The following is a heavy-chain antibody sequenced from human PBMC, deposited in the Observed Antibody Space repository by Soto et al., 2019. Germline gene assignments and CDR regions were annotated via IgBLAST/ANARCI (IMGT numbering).Heavy chain of an antibody. D-gene: IGHD3-10*01. CDR3: ARSPPSSYYGGSGTFGY. V-gene: IGHV4-4*02. J-gene: IGHJ4*02. CDR1: GGFTSTNNW. CDR2: AYHSGRT. Sequence: QLQLQESGPGLVRPSGTLSLTCAVSGGFTSTNNWWSWVRQPPGKGLEWIGDAYHSGRTEYNPSLKGRFSISVDKSKNQISLKLPSATAGDTAVYYCARSPPSSYYGGSGTFGYWGQGTLVSVSS.